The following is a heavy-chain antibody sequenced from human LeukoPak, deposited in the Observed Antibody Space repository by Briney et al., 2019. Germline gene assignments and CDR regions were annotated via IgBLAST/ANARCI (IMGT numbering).Heavy chain of an antibody. CDR2: ISYDGGNK. CDR3: ATNSRRPHQYYMDV. Sequence: GSLRLSCAASGFTFSSYDMHWVRQAPGKGLEWVTLISYDGGNKYYGDSVKGRFTISRDNSKNTLYLQMTSLRVEDTAFYYCATNSRRPHQYYMDVWGKGTTVTVSS. D-gene: IGHD1-14*01. V-gene: IGHV3-30*03. CDR1: GFTFSSYD. J-gene: IGHJ6*03.